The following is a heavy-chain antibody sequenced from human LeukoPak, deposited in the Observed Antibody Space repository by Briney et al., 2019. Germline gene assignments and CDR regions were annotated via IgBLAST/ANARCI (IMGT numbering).Heavy chain of an antibody. V-gene: IGHV3-74*01. J-gene: IGHJ4*02. D-gene: IGHD5-18*01. CDR2: INRGGSRT. Sequence: PGGSLRLSCAASGFTFSNHWMHWVRHASGKGLMWVSRINRGGSRTDYADSVKGRFTISRDDAKNTLYLQQNSLRAEDTAVYFCARGGSDTAMAHDYWGQGTLVTVSS. CDR3: ARGGSDTAMAHDY. CDR1: GFTFSNHW.